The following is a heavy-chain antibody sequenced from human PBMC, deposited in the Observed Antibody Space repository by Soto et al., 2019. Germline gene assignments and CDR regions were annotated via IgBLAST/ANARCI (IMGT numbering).Heavy chain of an antibody. CDR3: AKVKYDSSGYYRNFDY. J-gene: IGHJ4*02. Sequence: SVKVSCKASGGTFSSYAISWVRQAPGQGLEWVGGIIPRFGTANYAQKFQGRVTITADESTSTAYMELSSLRSEDTAMYYCAKVKYDSSGYYRNFDYWGQGTLVTVSS. D-gene: IGHD3-22*01. CDR1: GGTFSSYA. CDR2: IIPRFGTA. V-gene: IGHV1-69*13.